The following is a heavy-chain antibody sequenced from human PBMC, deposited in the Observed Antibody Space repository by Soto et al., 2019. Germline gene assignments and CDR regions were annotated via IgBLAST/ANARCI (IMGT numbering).Heavy chain of an antibody. D-gene: IGHD3-10*01. CDR3: ARGAGALGAFDI. J-gene: IGHJ3*02. V-gene: IGHV3-33*01. Sequence: QVQLVESGGGVVQPGKSLRLSCAASGFNFSDYGIHWVRQAPGKGLEWVAVLWYDGSHTYYADSLKGRLTISRDNSKNTLYLLMNTLRAEDTAVYYGARGAGALGAFDIWGQGTMVTVSS. CDR2: LWYDGSHT. CDR1: GFNFSDYG.